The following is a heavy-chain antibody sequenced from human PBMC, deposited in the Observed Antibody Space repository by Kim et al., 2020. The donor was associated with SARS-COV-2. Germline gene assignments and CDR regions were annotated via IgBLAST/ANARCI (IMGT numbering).Heavy chain of an antibody. V-gene: IGHV4-39*07. CDR1: GGSISSSSYY. CDR3: ARGSSSRSNGVIGY. CDR2: IYYSGST. J-gene: IGHJ4*02. Sequence: SETLSLTCTVSGGSISSSSYYWGWIRQPPGKGLEWIGSIYYSGSTYYNPSLKSRVTISVDTSKNQFSLKLSSVTAADTAVYYCARGSSSRSNGVIGYWGQGTLVTVSS. D-gene: IGHD6-6*01.